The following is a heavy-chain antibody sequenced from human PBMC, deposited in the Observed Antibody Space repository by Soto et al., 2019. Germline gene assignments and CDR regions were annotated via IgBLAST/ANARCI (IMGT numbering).Heavy chain of an antibody. CDR3: ASSGWYLPNYFDY. CDR1: GFTFSSYA. V-gene: IGHV3-64D*08. D-gene: IGHD6-19*01. Sequence: PGGSLRLSCSASGFTFSSYAMHWVRQAPWKGLEYVSAISSNGGSTYYADSVKGRFTISRDNSKNTLYLQMSSLRAEDTAVYYCASSGWYLPNYFDYWGQGTLVTVSS. CDR2: ISSNGGST. J-gene: IGHJ4*02.